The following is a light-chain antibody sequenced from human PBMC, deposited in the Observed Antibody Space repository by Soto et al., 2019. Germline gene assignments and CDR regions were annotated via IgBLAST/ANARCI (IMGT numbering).Light chain of an antibody. CDR2: GAS. CDR1: QTVSSS. CDR3: QQYDTSPRT. Sequence: ELVMTQSPATLSVSPGERATLSCRTSQTVSSSLAWYQQKPGQAPRLLISGASTRATGIPARFSGSGSGTDYSLTISRLEPEDFAVYYCQQYDTSPRTFGQGTKVDIK. V-gene: IGKV3-15*01. J-gene: IGKJ1*01.